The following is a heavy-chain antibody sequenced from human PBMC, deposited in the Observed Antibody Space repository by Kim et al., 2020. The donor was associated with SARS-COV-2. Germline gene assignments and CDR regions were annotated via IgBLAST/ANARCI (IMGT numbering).Heavy chain of an antibody. CDR1: GGSISSYY. D-gene: IGHD3-10*01. J-gene: IGHJ6*02. CDR2: IYYSGST. V-gene: IGHV4-59*01. Sequence: SETLSLTCTVSGGSISSYYWSWIRQPPGKGLEWIGYIYYSGSTNYNPSLKSRVTISVDTSKNQFSLKLSSVTAADTAVYYCARDGHYYGSGSYYKGYYYYGMDVWGQGTTVTVSS. CDR3: ARDGHYYGSGSYYKGYYYYGMDV.